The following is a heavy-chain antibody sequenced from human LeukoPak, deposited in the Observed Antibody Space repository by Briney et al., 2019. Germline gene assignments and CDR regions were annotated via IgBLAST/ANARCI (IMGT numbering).Heavy chain of an antibody. CDR2: ISYDGSNK. D-gene: IGHD5-18*01. CDR1: GFTFSSYA. V-gene: IGHV3-30-3*01. Sequence: GRSLRLSCAASGFTFSSYAMHWVRQAPGKGLEWVAVISYDGSNKYYADSVKGRFTISRDNSENTLYLQMNSLRAEDTAVYYCARNRNGARIQLWLPLGYWGQGTLVTVSS. J-gene: IGHJ4*02. CDR3: ARNRNGARIQLWLPLGY.